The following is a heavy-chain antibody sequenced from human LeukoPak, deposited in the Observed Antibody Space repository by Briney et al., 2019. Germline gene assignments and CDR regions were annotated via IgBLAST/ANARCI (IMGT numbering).Heavy chain of an antibody. D-gene: IGHD6-19*01. CDR3: ARRVQDGIAVAGKTIDY. CDR1: GYSFTSYW. CDR2: IDPSDSYT. V-gene: IGHV5-10-1*01. Sequence: GESLKISCKGSGYSFTSYWISWVCQMPGKGLEWMGRIDPSDSYTNYSPSFQGHVTISADKSISTAYLQWSSLKASDTAMYYCARRVQDGIAVAGKTIDYWGQGTLVTVSS. J-gene: IGHJ4*02.